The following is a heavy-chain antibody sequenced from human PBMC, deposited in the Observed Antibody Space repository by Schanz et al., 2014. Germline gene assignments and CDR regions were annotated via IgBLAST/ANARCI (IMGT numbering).Heavy chain of an antibody. V-gene: IGHV3-7*01. Sequence: EVQLVESGGGLVQPGGSLRLSCAASGFAFDTYWMSWVRQASGKGLEWVANIKHDGSEKYYVDSVKGRFTISRDNAKNSMYLEMNSLRAEDTAVFYCARVGGTYYDFWSGVPPTVMHDGFDIWGQGTMVTVS. CDR1: GFAFDTYW. D-gene: IGHD3-3*01. CDR3: ARVGGTYYDFWSGVPPTVMHDGFDI. J-gene: IGHJ3*02. CDR2: IKHDGSEK.